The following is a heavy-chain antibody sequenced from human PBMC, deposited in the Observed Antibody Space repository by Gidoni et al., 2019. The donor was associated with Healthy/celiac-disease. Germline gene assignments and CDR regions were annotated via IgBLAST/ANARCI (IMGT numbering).Heavy chain of an antibody. D-gene: IGHD3-22*01. J-gene: IGHJ4*02. CDR2: IYYSGST. CDR1: GGSLRSYY. Sequence: QVQLQASGPGLVTPSETLSLTCTVSGGSLRSYYCSWIRQPPGKGLEWIGYIYYSGSTNYNPSLKSRVTISVDTSKNQFSRKLSSVTAADTAVYYCARGDYYDSRGYYYLGPTPVYWGQGTLVTVSS. V-gene: IGHV4-59*01. CDR3: ARGDYYDSRGYYYLGPTPVY.